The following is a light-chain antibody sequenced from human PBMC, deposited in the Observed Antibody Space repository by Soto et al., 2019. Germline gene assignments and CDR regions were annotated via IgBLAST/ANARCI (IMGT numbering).Light chain of an antibody. Sequence: EMVMTQSPATLSMSPGERATLSCRASQSVSSSLAWYQQKPGQAPRLLIYGASTRATGIPARFSGSGSGTEFTLTISILEFEYSAVYYCQHYNNWWTFGQGTKVEIK. CDR2: GAS. J-gene: IGKJ1*01. CDR1: QSVSSS. CDR3: QHYNNWWT. V-gene: IGKV3-15*01.